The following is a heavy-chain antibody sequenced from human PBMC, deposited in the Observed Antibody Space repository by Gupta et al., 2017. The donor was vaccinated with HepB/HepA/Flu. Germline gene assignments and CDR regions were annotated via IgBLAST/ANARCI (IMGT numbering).Heavy chain of an antibody. CDR3: GRVGEAGY. Sequence: EVQLIESGGGLVQPGGSLRLSCAASGFTFRGYWMHWVRQTPGEGLVWVSDVSADGKTAFYADSVKGRFTISRYNANTVYLQMNSLRVEDTAVYYCGRVGEAGYWGQGALVTVSS. D-gene: IGHD4-17*01. J-gene: IGHJ4*02. CDR2: VSADGKTA. CDR1: GFTFRGYW. V-gene: IGHV3-74*01.